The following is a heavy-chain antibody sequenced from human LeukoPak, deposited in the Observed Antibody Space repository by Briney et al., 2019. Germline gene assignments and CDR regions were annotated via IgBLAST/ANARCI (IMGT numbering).Heavy chain of an antibody. Sequence: SETLSLTCSVSGASISGGTYYWGWIRQPPGKGLEWIGSIYYTGSTYDNPSLRSRVTISVDTSKNQFSLKLSSVTAADTAVYYCARRGGSGRAFDYWGQGTLVTVSS. CDR1: GASISGGTYY. CDR2: IYYTGST. D-gene: IGHD1-26*01. J-gene: IGHJ4*02. CDR3: ARRGGSGRAFDY. V-gene: IGHV4-39*01.